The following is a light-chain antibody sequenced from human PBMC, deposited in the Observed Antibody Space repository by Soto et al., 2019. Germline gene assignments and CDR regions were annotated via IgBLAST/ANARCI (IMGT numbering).Light chain of an antibody. J-gene: IGLJ1*01. Sequence: LTQPASVSGSPGQSITISCTGTSSDVGGYNYVSWYQHHPGKAPKLIIYDVSNRPSGVSIRFSGSKSDNTASLTISGLQPEDEAEYHCSSYTTSNTRQIVFGTGTKVTVL. V-gene: IGLV2-14*03. CDR2: DVS. CDR3: SSYTTSNTRQIV. CDR1: SSDVGGYNY.